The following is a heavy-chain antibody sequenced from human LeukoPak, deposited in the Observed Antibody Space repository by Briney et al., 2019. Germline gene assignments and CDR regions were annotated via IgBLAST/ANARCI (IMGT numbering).Heavy chain of an antibody. CDR1: GFTFSSYA. V-gene: IGHV3-23*01. D-gene: IGHD3-3*01. Sequence: GGSLRLSCAASGFTFSSYAMSWVRQAPGKGLEWVSAISGSGGSTYYADSVKGRFTISRDNSKNTLYLQMNSLRAEDTAVYYCAKDLPIPHYDFWGGYLQGPGGDYWGQGTLVTVSS. J-gene: IGHJ4*02. CDR2: ISGSGGST. CDR3: AKDLPIPHYDFWGGYLQGPGGDY.